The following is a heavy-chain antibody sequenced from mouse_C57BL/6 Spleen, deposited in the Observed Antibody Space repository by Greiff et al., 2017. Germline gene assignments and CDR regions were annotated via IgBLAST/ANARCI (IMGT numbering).Heavy chain of an antibody. J-gene: IGHJ4*01. D-gene: IGHD1-1*01. CDR2: IDPSDSYT. Sequence: QVQLQQPGAELVMPGASVKLSCKASGYTFTSYWMHWVKQRPGQGLEWIGEIDPSDSYTNYNQKFKGKSTLTVDKSSSTAYMQLSSLTSEDSAVYYCASGRTTTVVEGAMDYWGQGTSVTVSS. V-gene: IGHV1-69*01. CDR1: GYTFTSYW. CDR3: ASGRTTTVVEGAMDY.